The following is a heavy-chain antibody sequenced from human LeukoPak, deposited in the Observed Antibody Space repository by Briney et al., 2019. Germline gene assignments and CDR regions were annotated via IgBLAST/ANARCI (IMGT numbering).Heavy chain of an antibody. V-gene: IGHV4-34*01. CDR3: ASRRIRGAFDI. J-gene: IGHJ3*02. CDR2: INHSGST. CDR1: GGSFSGYY. Sequence: PSETLSLTCAVYGGSFSGYYWGWIRQPPGKGLEWIGEINHSGSTNYNPSLKSRVTISVDASKNQFSLKLSSVTAADTAVYYCASRRIRGAFDIWGQGTMVTVSS.